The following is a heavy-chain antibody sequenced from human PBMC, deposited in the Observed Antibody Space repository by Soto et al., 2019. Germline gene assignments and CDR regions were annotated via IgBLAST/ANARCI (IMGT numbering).Heavy chain of an antibody. CDR1: GYTLTELS. V-gene: IGHV1-24*01. D-gene: IGHD3-3*01. Sequence: ASVKVSCKVSGYTLTELSMHWVRQAPGKGLEWMGGFDPEDGETIYAQKFQGRVTMTEDTSTDTAYMELSSLRSEDTAVYYCATVRECWTGYYFVGWFDPWGQGTLVTVSS. CDR2: FDPEDGET. J-gene: IGHJ5*02. CDR3: ATVRECWTGYYFVGWFDP.